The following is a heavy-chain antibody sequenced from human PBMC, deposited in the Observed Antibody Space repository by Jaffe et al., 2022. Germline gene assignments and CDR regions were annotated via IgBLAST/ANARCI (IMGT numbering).Heavy chain of an antibody. CDR2: IYGDGSSP. CDR3: TRGSTAAGNLGDY. J-gene: IGHJ4*02. Sequence: EVQLVESGGGLVQPGGSLRLSCAASGFTFSSHWMHWVRQAPGKGLVWVSRIYGDGSSPTYADSVKGRFTISRDNARNTLYLQMNSLGAEDTALYYCTRGSTAAGNLGDYWGQGTLVTVSS. CDR1: GFTFSSHW. V-gene: IGHV3-74*03. D-gene: IGHD6-13*01.